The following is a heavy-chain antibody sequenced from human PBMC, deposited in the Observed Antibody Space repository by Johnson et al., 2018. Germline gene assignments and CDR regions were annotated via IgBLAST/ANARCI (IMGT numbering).Heavy chain of an antibody. Sequence: QVQLVESGGGVVQPGRSLRLSCAASGFTFSSYGMHWVRQAPGKGLDWVAVISFDGSNKYYADSVKGRFTISRDSSKNMLYLQMNSLRGEDTAVYYCAKGVCGGDCRHAGGGFDIWGQGTVVIVSS. CDR2: ISFDGSNK. V-gene: IGHV3-30*18. CDR3: AKGVCGGDCRHAGGGFDI. CDR1: GFTFSSYG. J-gene: IGHJ3*02. D-gene: IGHD2-21*02.